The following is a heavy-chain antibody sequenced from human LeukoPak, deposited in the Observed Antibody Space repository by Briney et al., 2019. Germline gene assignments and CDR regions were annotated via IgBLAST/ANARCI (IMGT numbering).Heavy chain of an antibody. CDR3: AREDGEVYYYYYGMDV. CDR2: IKQDGSEK. D-gene: IGHD5-24*01. J-gene: IGHJ6*02. Sequence: GGSLILSCAASEFTFSSYWMSWVRQAPGKGLEWVANIKQDGSEKYYVDSVKGRFTISRDNAKNSLYLQMNSLRAEDTAVYYCAREDGEVYYYYYGMDVWGQGTTVTVSS. CDR1: EFTFSSYW. V-gene: IGHV3-7*01.